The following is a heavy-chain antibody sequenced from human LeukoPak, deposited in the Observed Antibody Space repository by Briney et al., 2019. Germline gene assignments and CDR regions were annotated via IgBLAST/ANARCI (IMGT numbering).Heavy chain of an antibody. D-gene: IGHD1-1*01. V-gene: IGHV3-66*01. J-gene: IGHJ6*02. CDR1: GFTVSRNY. Sequence: GGSLRLSCAASGFTVSRNYMSWVRQAPGKGLEWVSVISSGDTTYYADSVKGRFTISRDSSKNTLYLQMNSLRAEDTAVYFCARGPRLERHGMDVWGQGTTVTVSS. CDR3: ARGPRLERHGMDV. CDR2: ISSGDTT.